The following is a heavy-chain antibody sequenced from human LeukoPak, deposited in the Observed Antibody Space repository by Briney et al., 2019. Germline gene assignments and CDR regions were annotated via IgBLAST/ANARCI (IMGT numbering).Heavy chain of an antibody. D-gene: IGHD6-6*01. Sequence: GGSLRLSCAASGFTFSSYWMSWVRQAPGKGLEWVANIKQDGSEKYYVDSVKGRFTISRDNAKNSLYLQMNSLRAEDTAVYYCARGYSSSSLDFDYWGQGTLVTVSS. CDR3: ARGYSSSSLDFDY. J-gene: IGHJ4*02. CDR2: IKQDGSEK. V-gene: IGHV3-7*01. CDR1: GFTFSSYW.